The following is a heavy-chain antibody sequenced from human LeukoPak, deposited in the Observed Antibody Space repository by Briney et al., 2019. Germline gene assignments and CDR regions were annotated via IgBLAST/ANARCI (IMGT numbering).Heavy chain of an antibody. CDR2: ITYTSSSI. Sequence: GGSLRLSCAGSGFNISTYTMNWVRQAPGKGLEWVSSITYTSSSIYYADSMKGRFTISRDNAKSSLYLQMNSLRAEDTAIYYCAMTTVIHRVFDYWGQGTLVTVSS. CDR1: GFNISTYT. J-gene: IGHJ4*02. CDR3: AMTTVIHRVFDY. D-gene: IGHD4-11*01. V-gene: IGHV3-21*01.